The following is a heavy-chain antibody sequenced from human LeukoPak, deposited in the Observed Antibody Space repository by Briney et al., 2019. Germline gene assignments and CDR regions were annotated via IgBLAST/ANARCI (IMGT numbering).Heavy chain of an antibody. V-gene: IGHV2-70*11. J-gene: IGHJ5*02. Sequence: SGPALVKPTQTLTLTCTFSGFSFTNNGMCVTWIRQPPGKALEWLARIDWDDDKYYSASLKTRLTISKDTSKNQVVLTMTNMDPVDTATYYCAHTDHYYGSGSYYTWGQGTLVTVSS. CDR2: IDWDDDK. CDR3: AHTDHYYGSGSYYT. D-gene: IGHD3-10*01. CDR1: GFSFTNNGMC.